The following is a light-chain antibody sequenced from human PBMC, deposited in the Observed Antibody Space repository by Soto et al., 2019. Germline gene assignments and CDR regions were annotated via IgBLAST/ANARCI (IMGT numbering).Light chain of an antibody. CDR2: WAS. Sequence: DIVMTQSPDSLAVSLGERATINCESSQSVLHSSNNKNYLAWYQQKPGQPPKLLIYWASTRESGVPDRFGGSGSGTDFTLTISSLQAEDVAVYYCLQYYSTPRTFGQGTKVEIK. CDR3: LQYYSTPRT. CDR1: QSVLHSSNNKNY. J-gene: IGKJ1*01. V-gene: IGKV4-1*01.